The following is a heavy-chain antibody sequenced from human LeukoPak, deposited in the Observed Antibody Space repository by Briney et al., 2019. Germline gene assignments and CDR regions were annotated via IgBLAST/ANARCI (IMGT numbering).Heavy chain of an antibody. J-gene: IGHJ5*02. V-gene: IGHV3-30-3*01. D-gene: IGHD4-17*01. Sequence: GGSLRLSCAASGLTFSSYAMHWVRQAPGKGLEWVAVISYDGSNKYYADSVKGRFTISRDNSKNTLYLQMNSLRAEDTAVYYCAREILYGDYSFDPWGQGTLVTVSS. CDR2: ISYDGSNK. CDR3: AREILYGDYSFDP. CDR1: GLTFSSYA.